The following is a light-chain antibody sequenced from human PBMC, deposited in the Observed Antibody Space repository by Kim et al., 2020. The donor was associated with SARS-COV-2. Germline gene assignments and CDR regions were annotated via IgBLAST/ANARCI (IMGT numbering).Light chain of an antibody. J-gene: IGLJ2*01. Sequence: GQRVTITCSGRSSNIGRNSGNWYQQLPGRAPKVLISKNDQRHSGVPDRFAGSKSGTSASLAISGLQSEDEADYYCAAWDASLNVVVFGGGTQLTVL. CDR3: AAWDASLNVVV. V-gene: IGLV1-44*01. CDR2: KND. CDR1: SSNIGRNS.